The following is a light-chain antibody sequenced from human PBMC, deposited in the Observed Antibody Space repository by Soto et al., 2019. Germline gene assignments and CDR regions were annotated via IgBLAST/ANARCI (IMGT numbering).Light chain of an antibody. V-gene: IGLV1-44*01. Sequence: QSVLTQPTSASGTPGQRVTISCSGSSSNIGSNTVNWYQQLPGTAPKLLIYSNNQRPSGVPDRFSGSKSGTSDSLAISGLQSEDEADYYCAAWDDSLNGAVFGGGTQLTVL. CDR3: AAWDDSLNGAV. CDR2: SNN. CDR1: SSNIGSNT. J-gene: IGLJ7*01.